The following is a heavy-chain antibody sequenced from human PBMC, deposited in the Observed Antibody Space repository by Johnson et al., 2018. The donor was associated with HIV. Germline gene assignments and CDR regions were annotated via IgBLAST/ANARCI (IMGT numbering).Heavy chain of an antibody. CDR1: GFTFSSYA. D-gene: IGHD2-2*01. CDR2: ISYDGSNK. J-gene: IGHJ3*02. CDR3: ARDRCSSTSCIDAFDI. Sequence: QVPLVVYGGAVVQPARSLRLSCAASGFTFSSYAMHQVRQAPGMGLEWVAVISYDGSNKYYADSVKGRLTISRDNSKNTLYLQMTSLRAEDTAVYYCARDRCSSTSCIDAFDIWGQGTMVTVSS. V-gene: IGHV3-30*14.